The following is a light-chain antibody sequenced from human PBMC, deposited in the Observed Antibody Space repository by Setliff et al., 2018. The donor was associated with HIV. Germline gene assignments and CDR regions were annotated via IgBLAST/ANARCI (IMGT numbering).Light chain of an antibody. J-gene: IGLJ2*01. CDR1: SSDVGAYNY. Sequence: QSALTQPASVSGSPGQSITISCTGTSSDVGAYNYVSWYQHHPGKAPKLMIYGVSNRPSGVSSRFSGSKSGNTASLTISGLQAEDEADYYCQSYDNSLSGHVVFGGGTQLT. CDR2: GVS. V-gene: IGLV2-14*01. CDR3: QSYDNSLSGHVV.